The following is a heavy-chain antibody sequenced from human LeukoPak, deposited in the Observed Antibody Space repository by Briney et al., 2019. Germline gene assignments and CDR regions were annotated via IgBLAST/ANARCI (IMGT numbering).Heavy chain of an antibody. V-gene: IGHV4-39*01. Sequence: PSETLSLTCAVYGGSISSSSYHWGWIRQPPGKGLEWIGNMYYSGSTYYNPSLKSRVTLSVDTSKNQFSLKMSSVSAADTALYYCARLYGSTLYFDYWGQGTLVTVSS. CDR2: MYYSGST. D-gene: IGHD2-15*01. J-gene: IGHJ4*02. CDR1: GGSISSSSYH. CDR3: ARLYGSTLYFDY.